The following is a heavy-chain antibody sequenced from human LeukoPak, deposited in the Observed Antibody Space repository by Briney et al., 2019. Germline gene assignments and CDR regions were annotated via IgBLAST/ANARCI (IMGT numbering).Heavy chain of an antibody. V-gene: IGHV4-39*01. Sequence: KPSETLSLTCTVSGDSISSSSYYWGWIRRPPGEGLEWVGSISYTGSTYYNPSLKSRVTISVDTSKIQFSLKLTSVTATDTAVYYCARLWSSSQELDYWGQGTLVTVSS. CDR2: ISYTGST. CDR1: GDSISSSSYY. CDR3: ARLWSSSQELDY. D-gene: IGHD6-6*01. J-gene: IGHJ4*02.